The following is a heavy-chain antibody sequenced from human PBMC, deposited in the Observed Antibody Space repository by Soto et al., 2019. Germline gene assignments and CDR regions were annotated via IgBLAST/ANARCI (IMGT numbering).Heavy chain of an antibody. CDR3: ARDHKGGYYYYGMDV. V-gene: IGHV3-48*03. CDR2: ISSSGSTI. J-gene: IGHJ6*02. CDR1: GFTFSSYE. Sequence: PWGSLRLSCSASGFTFSSYEMNWFRQAPGKGLEWVSYISSSGSTIYYADSVKGRFTISRDNAKNSLYLQMNSLRAEDTAVYYCARDHKGGYYYYGMDVWGQGTTVTVSS.